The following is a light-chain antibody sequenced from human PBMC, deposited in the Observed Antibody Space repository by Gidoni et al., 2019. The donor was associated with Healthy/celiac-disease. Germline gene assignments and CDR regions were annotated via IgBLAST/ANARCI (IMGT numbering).Light chain of an antibody. CDR1: QSVSSN. J-gene: IGKJ5*01. Sequence: EIVMTQSPATLSVSPGERATLSCSASQSVSSNLAWYQQKPGQAPRLLIYGASTRATGIPARLSGSGSGTEFTLTISSLQSEDFAVYYCQQYNNWIAFGQGTRLEIK. CDR3: QQYNNWIA. CDR2: GAS. V-gene: IGKV3-15*01.